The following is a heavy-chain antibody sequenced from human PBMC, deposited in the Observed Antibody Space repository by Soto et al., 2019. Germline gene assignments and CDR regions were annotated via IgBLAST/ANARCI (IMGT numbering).Heavy chain of an antibody. Sequence: QLQLQESGPGLVKPSETLSLTCTVSGGSISSSSYYWGWIRQPPGKGLEWIGSIYYSGSTYYNPSPKRRVTISVDTSKTQFSLKLSSVTAADTAVYYCARRGYYYDSSGYPSVWYWGQGTLVTVSS. D-gene: IGHD3-22*01. J-gene: IGHJ4*02. V-gene: IGHV4-39*01. CDR3: ARRGYYYDSSGYPSVWY. CDR1: GGSISSSSYY. CDR2: IYYSGST.